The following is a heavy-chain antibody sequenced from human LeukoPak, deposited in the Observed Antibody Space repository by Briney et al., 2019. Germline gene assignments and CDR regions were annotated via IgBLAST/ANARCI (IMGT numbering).Heavy chain of an antibody. CDR3: AKTVWSRLAAGLDS. D-gene: IGHD2-21*02. CDR2: IYYRGRT. CDR1: GGSIRGSSYY. J-gene: IGHJ4*02. Sequence: PSETLSLTCSVSGGSIRGSSYYWGWLRQPPGNGLEWIGHIYYRGRTYYNPSLKSRVIMSIDTSKNQFSLKVNSLTATDTAVYYCAKTVWSRLAAGLDSWGQGTLVTVSS. V-gene: IGHV4-39*01.